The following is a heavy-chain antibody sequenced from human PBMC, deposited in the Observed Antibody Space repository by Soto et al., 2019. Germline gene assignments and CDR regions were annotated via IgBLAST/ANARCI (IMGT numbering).Heavy chain of an antibody. Sequence: GGSLRLSCAASGFTFSSYGMHWVRQAPGKGLEWVAVIWYDGSNKYYADSVKGRFTISRDNSKNTLYLQMNSLRAEDTAVYYCARDPVVAARRGDYYYYYMDVWGKGTTVTVSS. D-gene: IGHD6-6*01. V-gene: IGHV3-33*01. CDR1: GFTFSSYG. CDR2: IWYDGSNK. CDR3: ARDPVVAARRGDYYYYYMDV. J-gene: IGHJ6*03.